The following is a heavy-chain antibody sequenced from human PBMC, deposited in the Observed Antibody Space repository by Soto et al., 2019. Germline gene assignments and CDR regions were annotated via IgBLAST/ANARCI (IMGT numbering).Heavy chain of an antibody. D-gene: IGHD5-12*01. CDR3: ARAGATDYPPDIVWFDP. Sequence: SETLSLTCTVSGGSISSGGYYWSWIRQHPGKGLEWIGYIYYSGSTYYNPSLKSRVTISVDTSKNQFSLKLSSVTAADTAVYYCARAGATDYPPDIVWFDPWGQGTLVTVSS. CDR1: GGSISSGGYY. CDR2: IYYSGST. V-gene: IGHV4-31*03. J-gene: IGHJ5*02.